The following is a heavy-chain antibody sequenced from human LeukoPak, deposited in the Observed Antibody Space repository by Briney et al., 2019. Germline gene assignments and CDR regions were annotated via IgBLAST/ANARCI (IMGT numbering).Heavy chain of an antibody. D-gene: IGHD5-24*01. V-gene: IGHV4-39*01. CDR3: ARHRSGWLQSSFDY. CDR1: GGPISSSSSY. CDR2: IYYSGSS. Sequence: SETLSLTCSVSGGPISSSSSYWGWIRQPPGKGLEWIGSIYYSGSSFDNPALKSRVTISVDTSKNQFSLKLSSVTAADTAVYYCARHRSGWLQSSFDYWGQGTLVTVSS. J-gene: IGHJ4*02.